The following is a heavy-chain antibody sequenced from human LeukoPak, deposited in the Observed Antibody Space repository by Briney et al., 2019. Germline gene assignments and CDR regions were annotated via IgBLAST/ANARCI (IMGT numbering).Heavy chain of an antibody. CDR1: GFTFSSYG. CDR3: ASTPGYSSSWYFDY. D-gene: IGHD6-13*01. CDR2: ISYDGSNK. J-gene: IGHJ4*02. Sequence: GGSLRLSCAAYGFTFSSYGMHWVRQAPGKGLEWVAVISYDGSNKYYADSVKGRFTISRDNSKNTLYLQMNSLRAEDTAVYYCASTPGYSSSWYFDYWGQGTLVTVSS. V-gene: IGHV3-30*03.